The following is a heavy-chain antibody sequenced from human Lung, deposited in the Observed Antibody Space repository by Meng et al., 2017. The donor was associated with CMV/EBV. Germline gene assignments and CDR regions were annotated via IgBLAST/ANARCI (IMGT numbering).Heavy chain of an antibody. CDR1: GFTYSRYS. CDR3: ARDSGAYYDSSGFHF. D-gene: IGHD3-22*01. J-gene: IGHJ4*02. V-gene: IGHV3-21*01. Sequence: GESLKISCAASGFTYSRYSMNWVRQAPGKGLEWVSSIISSSSYIYYADSVKGRFTTSRDNARNSLYLQMTSLRAEDTAVYYCARDSGAYYDSSGFHFGGQGTLVTVSS. CDR2: IISSSSYI.